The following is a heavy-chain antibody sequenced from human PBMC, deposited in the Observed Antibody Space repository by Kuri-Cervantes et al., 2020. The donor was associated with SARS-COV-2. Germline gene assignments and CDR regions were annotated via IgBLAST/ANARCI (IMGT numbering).Heavy chain of an antibody. V-gene: IGHV4-38-2*01. CDR3: ARNWGRYYFVC. CDR1: GYSISSGYY. CDR2: IYHSGST. D-gene: IGHD7-27*01. Sequence: SETLSLTCAVSGYSISSGYYWGWIRQPPGKGLEWIGSIYHSGSTYYNPSLKSRVTISVDTSKNQFSLKLSSVTAADTAVYYCARNWGRYYFVCWGQGTLVTVSS. J-gene: IGHJ4*02.